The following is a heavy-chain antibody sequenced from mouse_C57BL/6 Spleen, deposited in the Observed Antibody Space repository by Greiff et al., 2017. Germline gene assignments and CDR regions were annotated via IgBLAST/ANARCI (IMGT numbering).Heavy chain of an antibody. V-gene: IGHV1-54*01. CDR3: ARSIGLYGNAWFAD. Sequence: VQLQQSGAELVRPGTSVKVSCKASGYAFTNYLLEWVKQRPGQGLEWIGVINPGRGGTNYNEQFKGKATLTADKSSSTAYMQLSSLTSEDSAVYFCARSIGLYGNAWFADWGQGTLVTVSA. J-gene: IGHJ3*01. CDR2: INPGRGGT. CDR1: GYAFTNYL. D-gene: IGHD2-1*01.